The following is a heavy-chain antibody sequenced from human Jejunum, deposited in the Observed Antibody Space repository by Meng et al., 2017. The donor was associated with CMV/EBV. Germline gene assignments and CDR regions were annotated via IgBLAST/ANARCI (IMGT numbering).Heavy chain of an antibody. V-gene: IGHV3-53*01. D-gene: IGHD6-19*01. Sequence: EVQLVESGGGLIQPGGSLRLSCVVSGFTVSSNCMNWVRQAPGKGLEWVSVIYSGGSTYYADSVKGRFTISRDTSKNTLYLQMDSLREEDTAVYYCGKSSGWLADSWGQGTLVTVSS. CDR1: GFTVSSNC. CDR3: GKSSGWLADS. J-gene: IGHJ4*02. CDR2: IYSGGST.